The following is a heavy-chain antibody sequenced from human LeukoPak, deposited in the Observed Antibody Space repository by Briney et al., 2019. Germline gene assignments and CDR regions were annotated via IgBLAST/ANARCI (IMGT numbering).Heavy chain of an antibody. CDR2: ISGSGGTT. CDR1: GFTFSSYA. CDR3: ARRYCSSTSCTLDY. V-gene: IGHV3-23*01. J-gene: IGHJ4*02. Sequence: PGGSLRLSCAASGFTFSSYAMSWVRQAPGKGLEWVAVISGSGGTTYYADSVKGRFTISRDNAMTSLYLQMNSLRAEDTAVYYCARRYCSSTSCTLDYWGQGTLVTVSS. D-gene: IGHD2-2*01.